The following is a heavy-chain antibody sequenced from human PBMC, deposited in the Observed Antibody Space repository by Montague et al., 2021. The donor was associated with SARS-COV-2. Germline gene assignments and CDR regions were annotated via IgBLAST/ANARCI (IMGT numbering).Heavy chain of an antibody. V-gene: IGHV4-4*07. J-gene: IGHJ4*02. CDR1: GEPISGFF. D-gene: IGHD6-13*01. Sequence: SETLSLTCSVSGEPISGFFWNWIRQPAGEGLEWIGRIYASGGTDYNPSLESRVTMSVDTSKNQFSLKVNSVTAADTAMYYCGRVIPSSYGIGDYWGQGTLVAVSS. CDR2: IYASGGT. CDR3: GRVIPSSYGIGDY.